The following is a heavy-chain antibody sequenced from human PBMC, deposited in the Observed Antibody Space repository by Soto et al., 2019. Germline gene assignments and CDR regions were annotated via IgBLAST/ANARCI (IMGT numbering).Heavy chain of an antibody. CDR1: GYTFSSYY. V-gene: IGHV1-46*01. Sequence: ASVKVSCKASGYTFSSYYMHWVRQAPGQGLEWMGIINPSGGSTSYAQKFQGRVTMTRDTSTSTVYMELSSLRSEDTAVYYCARAAPITMTVVANWFDPWGQGTLVTVSS. CDR3: ARAAPITMTVVANWFDP. D-gene: IGHD3-22*01. J-gene: IGHJ5*02. CDR2: INPSGGST.